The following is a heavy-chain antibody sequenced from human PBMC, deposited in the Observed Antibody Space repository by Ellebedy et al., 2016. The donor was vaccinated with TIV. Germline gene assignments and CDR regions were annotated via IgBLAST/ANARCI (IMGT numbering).Heavy chain of an antibody. J-gene: IGHJ4*02. Sequence: PGGSLRLSCAASGFTFSSYGMHGVPHAPRKGLEWVAVISYDGSNKYYADSVKGRFTISRDNAKNSLYLQMNSLRAEDTAVYYCARGPVLLETFDYWGQGTLVTVSS. CDR3: ARGPVLLETFDY. D-gene: IGHD2-15*01. V-gene: IGHV3-30*03. CDR1: GFTFSSYG. CDR2: ISYDGSNK.